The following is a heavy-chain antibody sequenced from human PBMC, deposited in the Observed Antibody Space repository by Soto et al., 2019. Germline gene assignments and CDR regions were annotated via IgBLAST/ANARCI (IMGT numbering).Heavy chain of an antibody. V-gene: IGHV3-23*01. CDR2: ISSNGGST. Sequence: GGSLRLSCAASGFTFSSYAMSWVRQAPGKGLEWVSAISSNGGSTYYADSVKGRFTISRDNSKNTLYLQMNSLRAEDTAVYYCAKSGCSSTSCYEGVSGYYYYYGMDVWGQGTTVTVSS. D-gene: IGHD2-2*01. CDR1: GFTFSSYA. CDR3: AKSGCSSTSCYEGVSGYYYYYGMDV. J-gene: IGHJ6*02.